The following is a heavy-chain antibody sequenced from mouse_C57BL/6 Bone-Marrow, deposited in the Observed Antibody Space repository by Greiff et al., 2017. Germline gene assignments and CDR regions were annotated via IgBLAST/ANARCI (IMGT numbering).Heavy chain of an antibody. D-gene: IGHD1-1*01. J-gene: IGHJ1*03. CDR1: GYTFTSYW. V-gene: IGHV1-55*01. CDR3: ARRTTTNWYFDV. CDR2: LYPGSGST. Sequence: QVQLQQPGAELVKPGASVKMSCKASGYTFTSYWITWVKQRPGQGLEWIGDLYPGSGSTNYNEKFKSKATLNVDTSASTAYMQLSSLTSEDSAVYYCARRTTTNWYFDVWGTGTTVTVSS.